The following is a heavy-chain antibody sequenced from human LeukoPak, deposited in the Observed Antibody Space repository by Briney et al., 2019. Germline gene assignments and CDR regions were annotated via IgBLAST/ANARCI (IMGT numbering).Heavy chain of an antibody. CDR1: EFTFSSYW. Sequence: GGSLRLSCAASEFTFSSYWMHWVRQAPGKGLVWVSHINSDGSSTSYADSVKGRFTISRDNAKNTLSLQMNSLRAEDTAVYYCAKATGWRGTPFDYWGQGTLVTVSS. CDR3: AKATGWRGTPFDY. V-gene: IGHV3-74*01. CDR2: INSDGSST. D-gene: IGHD3-3*01. J-gene: IGHJ4*02.